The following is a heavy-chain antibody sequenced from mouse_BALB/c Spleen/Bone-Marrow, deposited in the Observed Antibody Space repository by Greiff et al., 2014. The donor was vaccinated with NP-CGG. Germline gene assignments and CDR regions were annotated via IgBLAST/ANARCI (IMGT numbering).Heavy chain of an antibody. D-gene: IGHD2-3*01. Sequence: VQLQQSGPGLVAPSQSLSITCTVSGLSLTSYGVHWVRQPPGKGLEWLGVIWAGGSTNYNSALMSRLSISKDNSKSQVFLKMNSLQTDDTAVYYCARVYLWYFDVWGAGTTVTVSS. CDR3: ARVYLWYFDV. J-gene: IGHJ1*01. CDR2: IWAGGST. V-gene: IGHV2-9*02. CDR1: GLSLTSYG.